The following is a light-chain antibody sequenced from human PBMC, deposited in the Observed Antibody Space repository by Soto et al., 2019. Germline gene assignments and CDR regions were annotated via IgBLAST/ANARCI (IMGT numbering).Light chain of an antibody. Sequence: LTQPSSVSGSPGQSITISCTGTSSDVGGYNYVSWYQQHPGKAPKLMIYEVSNRPSGVSNRFSGSKSGNTASLTISGLQAEDEADYYCSSYTSSSTLFVFGTGTKVTVL. V-gene: IGLV2-14*01. CDR3: SSYTSSSTLFV. J-gene: IGLJ1*01. CDR1: SSDVGGYNY. CDR2: EVS.